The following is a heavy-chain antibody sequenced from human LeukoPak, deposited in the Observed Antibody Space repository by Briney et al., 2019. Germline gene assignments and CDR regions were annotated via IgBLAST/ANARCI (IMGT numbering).Heavy chain of an antibody. V-gene: IGHV4-39*01. CDR2: IYSSGNT. D-gene: IGHD1-26*01. Sequence: SETLSLTCTVSGASVSSNNYYWGWVRQPPGKGLEWIGNIYSSGNTYYNASLKSRVTIYIDTSKNQFSLNLSSVTAADTAVYYCAKSGGSGLIDYWGQGTLVTVSS. CDR3: AKSGGSGLIDY. CDR1: GASVSSNNYY. J-gene: IGHJ4*02.